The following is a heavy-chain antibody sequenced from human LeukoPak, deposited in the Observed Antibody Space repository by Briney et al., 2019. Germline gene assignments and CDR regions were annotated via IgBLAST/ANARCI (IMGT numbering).Heavy chain of an antibody. CDR3: ARSTRVPAAQQYYYYYYGMDV. J-gene: IGHJ6*02. CDR1: GGSFSGYY. D-gene: IGHD2-2*01. Sequence: PSETLSLTCAVYGGSFSGYYWSWIRQPPGKGLEWIGEINHSGSTNYNPSLKSRVTISLDTSKNQFSLTLSSVTAADTAVYYCARSTRVPAAQQYYYYYYGMDVWGQGTTVTVSS. CDR2: INHSGST. V-gene: IGHV4-34*01.